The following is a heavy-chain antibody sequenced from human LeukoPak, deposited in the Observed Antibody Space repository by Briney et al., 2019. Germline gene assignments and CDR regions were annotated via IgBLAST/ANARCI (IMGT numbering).Heavy chain of an antibody. CDR2: ISSSSSYT. Sequence: GGSLRLFCAASGFTFSDYYMSCIRQAPGKGLEWVSYISSSSSYTNYADSVKGRFTISRDNAKNSLYLQMNSLRAEDTAVYYRARERGLRLGFRDYFDYWGQGTLVTVSS. CDR3: ARERGLRLGFRDYFDY. D-gene: IGHD3-16*01. CDR1: GFTFSDYY. V-gene: IGHV3-11*05. J-gene: IGHJ4*02.